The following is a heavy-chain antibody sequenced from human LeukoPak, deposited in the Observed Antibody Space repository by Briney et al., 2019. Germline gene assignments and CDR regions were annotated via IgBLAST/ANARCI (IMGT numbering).Heavy chain of an antibody. CDR3: AALQEPTGSYENY. CDR1: GGPFSGYY. Sequence: PSETLSLTRAVYGGPFSGYYWSWIRQPPGKGLEWIGEINHSGSTNYNPSLKSRVTISVDTSKNQFSLKLSSVTAADTAVYYCAALQEPTGSYENYWGQGTLVTVSS. CDR2: INHSGST. V-gene: IGHV4-34*01. J-gene: IGHJ4*02. D-gene: IGHD3-10*01.